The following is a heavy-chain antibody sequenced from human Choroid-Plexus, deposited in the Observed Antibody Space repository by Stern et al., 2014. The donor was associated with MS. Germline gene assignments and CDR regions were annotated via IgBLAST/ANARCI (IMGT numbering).Heavy chain of an antibody. CDR2: VSYDGSNK. J-gene: IGHJ5*02. D-gene: IGHD2/OR15-2a*01. CDR1: GFPFGSCA. V-gene: IGHV3-30*18. Sequence: VQLVESGGGVVPPGRPLRLSCVASGFPFGSCAMHWVRQAPGKGLEWGSGVSYDGSNKYYADSVKGRFTISRDNSQNTLYMQMSSLRPEDTAVYYCAKDRQYLTYFFDHWGQGSLVTVSS. CDR3: AKDRQYLTYFFDH.